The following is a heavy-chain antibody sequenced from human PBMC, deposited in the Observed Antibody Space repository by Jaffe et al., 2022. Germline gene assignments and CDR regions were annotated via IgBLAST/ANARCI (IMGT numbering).Heavy chain of an antibody. CDR3: ARGRYNWNYYYYYYMDV. J-gene: IGHJ6*03. Sequence: QVQLVQSGAEVKKPGASVKVSCKASGYTFTSYDINWVRQATGQGLEWMGWMNPNSGNTGYAQKFQGRVTMTRNTSISTAYMELSSLRSEDTAVYYCARGRYNWNYYYYYYMDVWGKGTTVTVSS. CDR1: GYTFTSYD. V-gene: IGHV1-8*01. D-gene: IGHD1-20*01. CDR2: MNPNSGNT.